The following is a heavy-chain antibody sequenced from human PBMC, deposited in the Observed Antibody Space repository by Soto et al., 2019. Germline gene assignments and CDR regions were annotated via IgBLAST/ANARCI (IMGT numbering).Heavy chain of an antibody. Sequence: SETLSLTCTVSGGSISSCCWSWIRQPPGKGLEWIGYIYYSGSTNYNPSLKSRVTISVDTSKNQFSLKLSSVTAADTAVYYCARHGGGMGAIQAFDIWGQGTMVTVSS. V-gene: IGHV4-59*08. CDR3: ARHGGGMGAIQAFDI. CDR2: IYYSGST. J-gene: IGHJ3*02. D-gene: IGHD1-26*01. CDR1: GGSISSCC.